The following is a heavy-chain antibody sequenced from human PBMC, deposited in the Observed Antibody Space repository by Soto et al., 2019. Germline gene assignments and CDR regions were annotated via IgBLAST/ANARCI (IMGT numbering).Heavy chain of an antibody. Sequence: QVQLVESGGGVVQPGRSLRLSCAASGFTFSSYGMHWVRQAPGKGPEWVAVIWYDGSNKYYADSVKGRFTISRDNSKNTLYLQMNRLRAEDTAVYYCARGGGGYDPFDYWGQGTLVTVSS. J-gene: IGHJ4*02. CDR3: ARGGGGYDPFDY. V-gene: IGHV3-33*01. CDR1: GFTFSSYG. CDR2: IWYDGSNK. D-gene: IGHD5-12*01.